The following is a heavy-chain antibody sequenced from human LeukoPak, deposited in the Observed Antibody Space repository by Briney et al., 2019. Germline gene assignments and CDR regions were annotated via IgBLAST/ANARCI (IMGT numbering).Heavy chain of an antibody. CDR1: GFTVSSNY. D-gene: IGHD6-19*01. CDR3: ARDLEGPPRLVYFDY. CDR2: IYSGGST. V-gene: IGHV3-53*01. Sequence: GGSLRLSCAASGFTVSSNYMSWVRQAPGKGLEWVSVIYSGGSTYYADSVKGRFTISRDNSKNTLYLQMNSLRAEDTAVYYCARDLEGPPRLVYFDYWGQGTLVTVSS. J-gene: IGHJ4*02.